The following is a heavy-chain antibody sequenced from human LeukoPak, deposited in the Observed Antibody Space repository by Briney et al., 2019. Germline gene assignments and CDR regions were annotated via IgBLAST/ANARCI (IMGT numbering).Heavy chain of an antibody. CDR1: GGSISSYY. V-gene: IGHV4-59*12. D-gene: IGHD3-9*01. CDR3: ARGGRYFDWVIDY. J-gene: IGHJ4*02. Sequence: PSETLSLTCTVSGGSISSYYWSWIRQPPGKGLEWIGYIYYSGSTYYNPSLKSRVTISVDRSKNQFSLKLSSVTAADTAVYYCARGGRYFDWVIDYWGQGTLVTVSS. CDR2: IYYSGST.